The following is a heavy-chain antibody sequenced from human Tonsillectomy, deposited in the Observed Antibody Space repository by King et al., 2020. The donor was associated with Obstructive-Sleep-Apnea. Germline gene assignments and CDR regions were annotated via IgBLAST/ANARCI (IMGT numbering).Heavy chain of an antibody. V-gene: IGHV4-39*01. J-gene: IGHJ4*02. D-gene: IGHD4-17*01. CDR2: IYYNGST. CDR1: GASISSSSYY. CDR3: ARAYSGDYPFGY. Sequence: LPLQDSGLGLVKPSETLSLTCTVSGASISSSSYYWGWIRQPPGKGLEWIGTIYYNGSTYFNPSLKSRVTISVDTSNSQFSLKLSSVTATDTAVYFCARAYSGDYPFGYWGQGALVTVSS.